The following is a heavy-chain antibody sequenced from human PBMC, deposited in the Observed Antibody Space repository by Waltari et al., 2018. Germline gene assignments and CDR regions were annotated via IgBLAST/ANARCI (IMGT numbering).Heavy chain of an antibody. Sequence: QVQLQQWGAGLLKPSETLSLTCALYGGSFSGYYWHWIRQPPGQGLEWIGEINHSGSTNYNQSLKSRVTISVDTSKNQFSLKLSSVTAADTAVYYCARAEEVVLVVYAMGWFDPWGQGTLVTVSS. CDR3: ARAEEVVLVVYAMGWFDP. V-gene: IGHV4-34*01. D-gene: IGHD2-8*02. CDR1: GGSFSGYY. CDR2: INHSGST. J-gene: IGHJ5*02.